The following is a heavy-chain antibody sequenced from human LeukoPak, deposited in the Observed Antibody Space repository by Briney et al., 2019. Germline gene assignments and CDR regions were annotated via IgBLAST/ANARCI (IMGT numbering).Heavy chain of an antibody. Sequence: SETLSLTCAVCGGSFSDYYWTWIRQPPGKGLEWIGEINHVETANYNPSLKSRATISGDTSKNQFSLRLSPVTAADTAVYYCARGRGSSWYYFDSWGQGTLVTVSS. CDR1: GGSFSDYY. CDR3: ARGRGSSWYYFDS. D-gene: IGHD6-13*01. V-gene: IGHV4-34*01. J-gene: IGHJ4*02. CDR2: INHVETA.